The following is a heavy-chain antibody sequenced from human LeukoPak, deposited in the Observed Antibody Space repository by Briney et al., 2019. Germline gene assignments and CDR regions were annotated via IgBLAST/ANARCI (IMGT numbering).Heavy chain of an antibody. J-gene: IGHJ4*02. CDR2: TRFDGSIK. D-gene: IGHD1-1*01. CDR3: ARWGGTRQYYFDY. CDR1: GFIFSDYG. Sequence: RGSLRLSRAVSGFIFSDYGFHWVRQAPGKGLEWVAVTRFDGSIKQYADSVKGRFTISRDDSKNTLYLQMNSLKSEDTAVYYCARWGGTRQYYFDYWGRGTLVTVSS. V-gene: IGHV3-33*01.